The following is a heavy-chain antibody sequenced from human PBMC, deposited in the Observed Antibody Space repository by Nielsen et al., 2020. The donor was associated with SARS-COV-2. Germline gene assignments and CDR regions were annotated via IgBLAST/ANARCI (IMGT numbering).Heavy chain of an antibody. CDR1: GYTFSNYG. J-gene: IGHJ4*02. D-gene: IGHD3-16*01. CDR3: ARGRGITLGGVMVTALDF. Sequence: ASVKVSCKTSGYTFSNYGISWVRQAPGQGLEWMGWVSTYNGDINYVQKFQGRVTMTTDTSTSTAYMELRSLRSDDTAVYYCARGRGITLGGVMVTALDFWGQGTLVTVSS. CDR2: VSTYNGDI. V-gene: IGHV1-18*01.